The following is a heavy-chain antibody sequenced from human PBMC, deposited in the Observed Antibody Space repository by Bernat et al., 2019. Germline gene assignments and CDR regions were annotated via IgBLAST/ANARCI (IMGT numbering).Heavy chain of an antibody. CDR2: IWYDGSNK. V-gene: IGHV3-33*01. CDR1: GFTFSSYD. D-gene: IGHD3-10*01. J-gene: IGHJ6*03. Sequence: QVQLVESGGGVVKPGRSLRLSCAASGFTFSSYDMHWVRQAPGKGLEWVAVIWYDGSNKYYADSVKGRFTISRDNSKNSLYLQMNSLRAVDTAVYYFSSYGLWIWEPVDYMDVWGKETLVTVSS. CDR3: SSYGLWIWEPVDYMDV.